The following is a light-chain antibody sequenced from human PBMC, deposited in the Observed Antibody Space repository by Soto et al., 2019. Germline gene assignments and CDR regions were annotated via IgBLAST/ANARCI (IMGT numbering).Light chain of an antibody. CDR1: QSLLYSNGYNY. CDR2: LGS. Sequence: DIVMTQSPLSLPVTPGEPASISCRSSQSLLYSNGYNYLNWYLQKPGQSPQLLIYLGSNRASGVPDRFSGSGSGTDFILKISRVEAEDVGVYYCMQALQTPLTFGGGTRVEIK. J-gene: IGKJ4*01. V-gene: IGKV2-28*01. CDR3: MQALQTPLT.